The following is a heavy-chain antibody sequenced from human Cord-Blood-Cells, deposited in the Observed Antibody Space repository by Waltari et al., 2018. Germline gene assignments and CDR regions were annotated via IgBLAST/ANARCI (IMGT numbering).Heavy chain of an antibody. J-gene: IGHJ4*02. Sequence: QVQLVQSGAEVKKPGSSVTVSCKASGGTSSSYAISWVRQAPGQGLEWMGGIIAIVVTANYARKYQSIVTITADESTSTAYRELSSLRSENKAVYYCARAVSRISSWYDYWGQGTLVTVSS. CDR1: GGTSSSYA. V-gene: IGHV1-69*01. D-gene: IGHD6-13*01. CDR2: IIAIVVTA. CDR3: ARAVSRISSWYDY.